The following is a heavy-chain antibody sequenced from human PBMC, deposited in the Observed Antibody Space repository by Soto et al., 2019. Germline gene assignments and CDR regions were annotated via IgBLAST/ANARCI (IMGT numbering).Heavy chain of an antibody. CDR2: TYYRSKWYN. CDR1: GDSVSSNSAA. J-gene: IGHJ3*02. CDR3: ARAKGGGYYDSSGYYSLDAFDI. V-gene: IGHV6-1*01. Sequence: SQTLSLTCAISGDSVSSNSAAWNWIRQSPSRGLEWLGRTYYRSKWYNDYAVSVKSRITINPDTSKNQFSLQLNSVTPEDTAVYYCARAKGGGYYDSSGYYSLDAFDIWGQGTMVTVSS. D-gene: IGHD3-22*01.